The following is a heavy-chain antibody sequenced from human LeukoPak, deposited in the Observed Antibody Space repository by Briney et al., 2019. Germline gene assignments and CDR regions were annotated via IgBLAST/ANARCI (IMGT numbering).Heavy chain of an antibody. J-gene: IGHJ5*02. CDR2: IIPHFGTA. CDR1: GGTFSSYV. CDR3: ALNIATRPGYFDP. V-gene: IGHV1-69*13. D-gene: IGHD6-6*01. Sequence: SVKVSCKASGGTFSSYVISWVRQAPGQGLGWMGGIIPHFGTANYAQKFQGRVTITADEPTSTAYMELSNLTSADTAVYYCALNIATRPGYFDPWGQGTLVTVSS.